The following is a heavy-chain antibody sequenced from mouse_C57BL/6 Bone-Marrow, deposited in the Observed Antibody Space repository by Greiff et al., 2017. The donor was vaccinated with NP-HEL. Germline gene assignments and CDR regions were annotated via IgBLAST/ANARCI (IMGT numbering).Heavy chain of an antibody. CDR3: ARFDY. CDR1: GYTFTSYW. V-gene: IGHV1-59*01. J-gene: IGHJ2*01. CDR2: IDPSDSYT. Sequence: QVQLQQPGAELVRPGTSVKLSCKASGYTFTSYWMHWVKQRPGQGLEWIGVIDPSDSYTNYNQKFKGKATLTVDTSSSTAYMQLSSLTSGDTAVYYCARFDYWGQGTTLTVSS.